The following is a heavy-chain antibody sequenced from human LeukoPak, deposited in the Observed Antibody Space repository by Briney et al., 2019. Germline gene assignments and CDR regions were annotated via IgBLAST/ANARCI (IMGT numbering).Heavy chain of an antibody. J-gene: IGHJ6*02. CDR1: GGSISNTNYY. Sequence: SETLSLTCTVSGGSISNTNYYWAWIRQPPGRGLEWIGIIYYSGSTYYNPSLKSRVTISVDTSKNQFSLKLSSVTAADTAVYYCARLTYYYGMDVWGQGTTVTVSS. V-gene: IGHV4-39*01. CDR2: IYYSGST. CDR3: ARLTYYYGMDV.